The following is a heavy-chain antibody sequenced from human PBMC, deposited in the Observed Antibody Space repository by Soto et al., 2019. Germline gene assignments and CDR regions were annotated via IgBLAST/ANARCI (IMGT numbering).Heavy chain of an antibody. V-gene: IGHV4-34*01. Sequence: PSETLSLTCAVYGGSFSGYYWSWIRHPPGKGLEWIGEINHSGSTNYNPSLKSRVTISVDTSKNQFSLKLSSVTAADTAVYYCARGFGNYDFWSGYYRSYFDYWGQGTPVTVSS. D-gene: IGHD3-3*01. CDR2: INHSGST. J-gene: IGHJ4*02. CDR3: ARGFGNYDFWSGYYRSYFDY. CDR1: GGSFSGYY.